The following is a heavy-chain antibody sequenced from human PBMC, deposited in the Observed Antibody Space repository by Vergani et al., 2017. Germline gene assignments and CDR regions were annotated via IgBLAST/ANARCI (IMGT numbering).Heavy chain of an antibody. CDR3: ARDDGAAAGTEWYYYGMDV. Sequence: QVQLVQSGAEVKKPGASVKVSCKASGYTFTGYYMHWVRQAPGQGLEWMGWINPNSGGTNYAQKFQGRVTMTRDTSISTAYMELSRLRSDDTAVYYCARDDGAAAGTEWYYYGMDVWGQGTTVTVSS. CDR2: INPNSGGT. V-gene: IGHV1-2*02. J-gene: IGHJ6*02. D-gene: IGHD6-13*01. CDR1: GYTFTGYY.